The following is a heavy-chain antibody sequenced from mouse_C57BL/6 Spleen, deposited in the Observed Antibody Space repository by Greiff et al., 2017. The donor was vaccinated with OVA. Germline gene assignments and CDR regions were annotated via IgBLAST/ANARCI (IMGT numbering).Heavy chain of an antibody. CDR3: TRDYYGSSRGAWFAY. V-gene: IGHV5-9-1*02. CDR1: GFTFSSYA. D-gene: IGHD1-1*01. Sequence: EVKVVESGEGLVKPGGSLKLSCAASGFTFSSYAMSWVRQTPEKRLEWVAYISSGGDYIYYADTVKGRFTISRDNARNTLYLQMSSLKSEDTAMYYCTRDYYGSSRGAWFAYWGQGTLVTVSA. CDR2: ISSGGDYI. J-gene: IGHJ3*01.